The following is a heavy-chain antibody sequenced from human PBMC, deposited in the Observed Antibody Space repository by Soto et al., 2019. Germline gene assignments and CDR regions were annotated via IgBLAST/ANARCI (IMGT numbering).Heavy chain of an antibody. V-gene: IGHV3-7*03. Sequence: PGGSLRLSCVGSGFTFSSYWMGWVRQTPGKGLEWVATIKADGTEKYYVGSVKGRFTFSRDNAKTSVYLEMNSLRAEDTAVYYCVTAVRGYNANGDLWGQGTTVTVSS. CDR3: VTAVRGYNANGDL. D-gene: IGHD5-12*01. CDR2: IKADGTEK. CDR1: GFTFSSYW. J-gene: IGHJ6*02.